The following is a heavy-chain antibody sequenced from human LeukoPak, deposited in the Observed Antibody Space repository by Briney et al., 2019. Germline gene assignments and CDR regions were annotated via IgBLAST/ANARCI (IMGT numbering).Heavy chain of an antibody. V-gene: IGHV4-34*01. J-gene: IGHJ4*02. D-gene: IGHD3-10*01. CDR2: INHSGST. CDR3: ARLGITMVRGTDY. Sequence: SETLSLTCAVYGRSFSGYYWSWIRQPPGKGLEWIGEINHSGSTNYNPSLKSRVTISVDTSKNQFSLKLSSVTAADTAVYYCARLGITMVRGTDYWGQGTLVTVSS. CDR1: GRSFSGYY.